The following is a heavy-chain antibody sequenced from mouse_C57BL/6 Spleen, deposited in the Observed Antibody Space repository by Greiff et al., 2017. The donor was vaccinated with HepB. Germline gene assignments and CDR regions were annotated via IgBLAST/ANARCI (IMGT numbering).Heavy chain of an antibody. V-gene: IGHV1-54*01. CDR2: INPGSGGT. J-gene: IGHJ2*01. CDR3: ARRGLYYGNYLDY. Sequence: QVQLKESGAELVRPGTSVKVSCKASGYAFTNYLIEWVKQRPGQGLEWIGVINPGSGGTNYNEKFKGKATLTADESSSTAYMQLSSLTSEDSAVYFCARRGLYYGNYLDYWGQGTTLTVSS. CDR1: GYAFTNYL. D-gene: IGHD2-1*01.